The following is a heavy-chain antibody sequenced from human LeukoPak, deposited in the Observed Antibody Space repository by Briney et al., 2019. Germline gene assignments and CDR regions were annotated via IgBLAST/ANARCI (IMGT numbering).Heavy chain of an antibody. Sequence: PGGSLRLSCAASGFTFSSYGMHWVRQAPGKGLEWVAVISYDGSNKYYADSVKGRFTISRDNSKNTLYLQMNSLRAEDTAVYYCAKDFHDGFDYWGQGTLVTVSS. CDR2: ISYDGSNK. D-gene: IGHD1-1*01. CDR1: GFTFSSYG. V-gene: IGHV3-30*18. CDR3: AKDFHDGFDY. J-gene: IGHJ4*02.